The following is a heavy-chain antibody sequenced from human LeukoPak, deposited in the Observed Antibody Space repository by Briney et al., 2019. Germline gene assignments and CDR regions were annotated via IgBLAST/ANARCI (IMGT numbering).Heavy chain of an antibody. D-gene: IGHD2-21*02. CDR2: INSDGSST. CDR3: ARERVVVTAIKDCYYGMDV. J-gene: IGHJ6*02. Sequence: QSGGSLRLSCVGSGFTFSSYWMHWVRQAPGKGLVWVSRINSDGSSTSYADSVKGRFTISRDNAKNTLYLQMNSLRAEDTAVYYCARERVVVTAIKDCYYGMDVWGQGTTVTVSS. CDR1: GFTFSSYW. V-gene: IGHV3-74*01.